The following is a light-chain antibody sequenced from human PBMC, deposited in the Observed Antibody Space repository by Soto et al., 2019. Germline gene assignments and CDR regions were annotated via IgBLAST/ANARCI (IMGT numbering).Light chain of an antibody. J-gene: IGKJ2*01. CDR2: DAS. V-gene: IGKV1-5*01. CDR1: QSISSS. Sequence: IQMTQSPSTVSASVGDRVTITCRASQSISSSLAWYQQKPGKAPKVLIYDASSLDSGVPSRFSGSGYGTEFTLTISRLEPEDFAVYYCQQYGESPYTFGQGTKLEIK. CDR3: QQYGESPYT.